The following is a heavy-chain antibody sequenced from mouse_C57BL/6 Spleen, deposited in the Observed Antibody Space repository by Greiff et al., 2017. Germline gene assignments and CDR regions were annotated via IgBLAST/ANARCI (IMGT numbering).Heavy chain of an antibody. CDR2: IWWDDDK. CDR3: ARIYSPYYSDY. CDR1: GFSLSTVGLG. Sequence: QVTLKVSGPGILQPSQTLSLTCSFPGFSLSTVGLGVGWIRQPSGKGLEWRAPIWWDDDKYYNPALKRRLTISKDTSKTQVFLKIANVDTAYTATYYCARIYSPYYSDYWGQGTTLTVSS. J-gene: IGHJ2*01. V-gene: IGHV8-8*01.